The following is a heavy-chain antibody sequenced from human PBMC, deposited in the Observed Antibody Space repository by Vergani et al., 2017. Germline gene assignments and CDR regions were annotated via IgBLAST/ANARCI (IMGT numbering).Heavy chain of an antibody. CDR2: ISYDGSYK. CDR3: AKAKAAILDY. J-gene: IGHJ4*02. Sequence: QVQLVKSGGAVFRPGGSLSPSCAALDFPLGTFGMPWVRKAPGKGLEWVAIISYDGSYKYFADSVKGRFTISRDNSKNTLYLQMSSLRAEDTAVYYCAKAKAAILDYWGQGALVTVSS. D-gene: IGHD2-2*02. CDR1: DFPLGTFG. V-gene: IGHV3-30*18.